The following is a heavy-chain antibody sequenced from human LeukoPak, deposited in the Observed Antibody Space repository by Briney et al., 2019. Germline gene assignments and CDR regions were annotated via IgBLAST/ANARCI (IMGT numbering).Heavy chain of an antibody. J-gene: IGHJ4*02. CDR1: GFTFSSYA. Sequence: GGSLRLSCAASGFTFSSYAMSWVRQAPGKGLEWVSAISGSGGSTYYADSVKGRLTISRDNSKNTLYLQMNSLRAEDTAVYYCAKNPLSHGSGSYYNVRQPPGNYFDYWGQGTLVTVSS. V-gene: IGHV3-23*01. D-gene: IGHD3-10*01. CDR2: ISGSGGST. CDR3: AKNPLSHGSGSYYNVRQPPGNYFDY.